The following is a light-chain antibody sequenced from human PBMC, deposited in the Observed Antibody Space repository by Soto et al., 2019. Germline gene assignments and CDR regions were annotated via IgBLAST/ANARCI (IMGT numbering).Light chain of an antibody. Sequence: QSALTQPPSASGSPGQSLTISCTGTSSDVGGYNYVSWYQQHPGKVPKLMIYEVSKRPSGVPDRFSGSKSGNTASLTVSGLQADDEADYYCSSYAGSNNWMFGGGTKLTVL. CDR1: SSDVGGYNY. J-gene: IGLJ3*02. CDR2: EVS. V-gene: IGLV2-8*01. CDR3: SSYAGSNNWM.